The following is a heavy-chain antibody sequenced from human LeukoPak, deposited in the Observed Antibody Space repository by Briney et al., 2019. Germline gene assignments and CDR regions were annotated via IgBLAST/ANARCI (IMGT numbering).Heavy chain of an antibody. CDR2: INHSGST. V-gene: IGHV4-34*01. D-gene: IGHD2/OR15-2a*01. CDR3: ASTFLGIDAFDI. Sequence: PSETLSLTCAVYGGSFSGYYWSWIRQPPGKGLEWIGEINHSGSTNYNPSLKSRVTLSVDTSKNQFSLKLSSVTAADTAVYYCASTFLGIDAFDIWGQGTMVTVSS. J-gene: IGHJ3*02. CDR1: GGSFSGYY.